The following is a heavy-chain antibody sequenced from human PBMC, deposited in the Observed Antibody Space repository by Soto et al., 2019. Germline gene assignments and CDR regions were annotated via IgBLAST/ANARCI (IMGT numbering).Heavy chain of an antibody. CDR3: ARGKGGVRGVINLLDY. J-gene: IGHJ4*02. V-gene: IGHV3-30-3*01. CDR1: GFTFSSYA. CDR2: ISYDGSNK. D-gene: IGHD3-10*01. Sequence: QVQLVESGGGVVQPGRSLRLSCAASGFTFSSYAMHWVRQAPGKGLEWVAVISYDGSNKYYADSVKGRFTISRDNSKNTLYLQMNSLRAEDTAEYYCARGKGGVRGVINLLDYWGQGTLVTVSS.